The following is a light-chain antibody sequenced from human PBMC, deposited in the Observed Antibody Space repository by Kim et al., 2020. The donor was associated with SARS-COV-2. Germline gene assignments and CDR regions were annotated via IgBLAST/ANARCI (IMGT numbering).Light chain of an antibody. Sequence: QSVLTQPASVSGSPGQSITISCTGTSSDVGAYKYVSWYQQYPGKAPKVMIYDVSNRPSGVSNRFSGSKSGNTASLTISGLQAEDEADYYCNSYTTSSTQVFGGGTQLTVL. CDR1: SSDVGAYKY. CDR3: NSYTTSSTQV. V-gene: IGLV2-14*03. CDR2: DVS. J-gene: IGLJ2*01.